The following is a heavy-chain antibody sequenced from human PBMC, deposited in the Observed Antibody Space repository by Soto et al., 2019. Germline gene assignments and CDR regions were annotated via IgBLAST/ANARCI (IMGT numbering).Heavy chain of an antibody. J-gene: IGHJ6*02. CDR2: IIPIFGTA. D-gene: IGHD2-2*01. Sequence: GASVEVSCKXSGGTFSSYAISWVRQAPGQGLEWMGGIIPIFGTANYAQKFQGRVTITADESTSTAYMELSSLRSEDTAVYYCARDTRFCSSTSCYGGLGYYGMDVWGQGTTVTAP. CDR1: GGTFSSYA. CDR3: ARDTRFCSSTSCYGGLGYYGMDV. V-gene: IGHV1-69*13.